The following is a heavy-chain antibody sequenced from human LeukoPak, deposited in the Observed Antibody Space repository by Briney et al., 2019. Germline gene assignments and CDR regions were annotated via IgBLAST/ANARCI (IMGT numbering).Heavy chain of an antibody. CDR2: IYYSGST. J-gene: IGHJ4*02. CDR1: GGSISSYY. CDR3: ARDRRSGSYYFDY. D-gene: IGHD1-26*01. V-gene: IGHV4-59*12. Sequence: PSETLSLTCTVSGGSISSYYWSWIRQPPGKGLEWIGYIYYSGSTNYNPSLKSRVTISVDRSKNQFSLKLSSVTAADTAVYYCARDRRSGSYYFDYWGQGTLVTVSS.